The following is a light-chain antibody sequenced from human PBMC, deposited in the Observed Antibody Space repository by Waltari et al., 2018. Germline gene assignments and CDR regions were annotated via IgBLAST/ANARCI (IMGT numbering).Light chain of an antibody. J-gene: IGLJ3*02. CDR2: DNS. V-gene: IGLV1-51*01. CDR3: ATWDTSLIAGV. Sequence: YQQLPGSAPKLLIYDNSQRPSGVPDRFSGSKSDSSATLAITGLQTGDEAVYYCATWDTSLIAGVFGGGTTLTVL.